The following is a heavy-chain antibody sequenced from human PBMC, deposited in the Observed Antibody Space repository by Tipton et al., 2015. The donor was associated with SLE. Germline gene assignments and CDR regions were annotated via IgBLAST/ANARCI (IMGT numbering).Heavy chain of an antibody. Sequence: TLSLTCTVSGDSFSNHFWSWIRQPPGKGLEWIGYMYRSGTTKYNPSLKSRVTISVDTSKSQFSLKLTSVTAADTAVYYCAREGCSSTSCYGYYYMDVWGKGTAVTVSS. J-gene: IGHJ6*03. CDR2: MYRSGTT. D-gene: IGHD2-2*01. CDR3: AREGCSSTSCYGYYYMDV. CDR1: GDSFSNHF. V-gene: IGHV4-59*11.